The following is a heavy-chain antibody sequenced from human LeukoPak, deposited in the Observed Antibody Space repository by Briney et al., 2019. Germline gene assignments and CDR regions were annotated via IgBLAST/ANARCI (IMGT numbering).Heavy chain of an antibody. Sequence: PSETLSLTCTVSGGSIGSYYWSWIRQPPGKGLEWIGYIYYSGSTNYNPSLKSRVTISVDTSKNQFSLKLSSVTAADTAVYYCARLAGPFDYWGQGTLVTVSS. V-gene: IGHV4-59*01. CDR3: ARLAGPFDY. CDR1: GGSIGSYY. J-gene: IGHJ4*02. CDR2: IYYSGST.